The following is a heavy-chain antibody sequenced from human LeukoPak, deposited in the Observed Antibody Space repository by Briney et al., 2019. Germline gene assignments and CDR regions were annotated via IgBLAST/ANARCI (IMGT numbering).Heavy chain of an antibody. CDR1: GGSISTYY. J-gene: IGHJ1*01. CDR2: IYHSGST. V-gene: IGHV4-59*01. Sequence: SETLSLTCTVSGGSISTYYWNWIRQPPGKGLEWIGYIYHSGSTNYNPSPQSRVTISVDTPKNQFSLNLNSVTAADTAVYYCARGGAARLHFQNWGQGTLVTVSS. CDR3: ARGGAARLHFQN. D-gene: IGHD6-6*01.